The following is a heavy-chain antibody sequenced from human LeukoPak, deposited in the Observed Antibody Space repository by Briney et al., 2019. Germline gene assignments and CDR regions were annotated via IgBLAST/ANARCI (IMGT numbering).Heavy chain of an antibody. J-gene: IGHJ6*03. CDR3: ARVKYSSLSGGYYYYMDV. Sequence: SETLSLTCPVSGGSISSISYYWGWIRQPPGKGLEWIGRIYSSGSTNYNPSLKSRVTMSIDTSKNEFSLKLSSVTAADTAVYYCARVKYSSLSGGYYYYMDVWGKGTTVTVSS. D-gene: IGHD6-6*01. CDR1: GGSISSISYY. V-gene: IGHV4-39*07. CDR2: IYSSGST.